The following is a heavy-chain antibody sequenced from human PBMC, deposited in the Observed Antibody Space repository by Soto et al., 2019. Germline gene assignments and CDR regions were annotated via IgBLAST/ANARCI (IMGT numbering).Heavy chain of an antibody. D-gene: IGHD6-13*01. CDR3: ARGVPRYRTSWYAY. J-gene: IGHJ4*02. V-gene: IGHV4-34*01. CDR2: INHGGTT. CDR1: GGCFSGHY. Sequence: SETLSLTCGVYGGCFSGHYWSWIRQPPGKGLEWIGEINHGGTTNYNLSLKSRVTISVDTSKNQFSLKLSSVTAADTAVYYCARGVPRYRTSWYAYWGQGTLVTVSS.